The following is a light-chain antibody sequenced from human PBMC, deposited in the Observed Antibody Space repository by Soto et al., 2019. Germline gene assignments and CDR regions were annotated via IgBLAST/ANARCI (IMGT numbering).Light chain of an antibody. CDR1: SSDVGGYNY. CDR3: CSYTSRTPLV. J-gene: IGLJ1*01. V-gene: IGLV2-14*01. Sequence: QSVLTQPASVSGSPGQSITVSCTGTSSDVGGYNYVSWYQQHPGKAPKLMIYEVTNRPSGVSNRFSGYKSGNTASLTISGLQAEDEADYYCCSYTSRTPLVFGTGTKLPVL. CDR2: EVT.